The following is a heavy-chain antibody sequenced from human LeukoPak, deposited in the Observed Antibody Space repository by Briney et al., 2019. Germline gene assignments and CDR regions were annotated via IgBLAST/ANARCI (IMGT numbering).Heavy chain of an antibody. CDR3: AREFVLTGYYNENWFDP. V-gene: IGHV1-2*02. Sequence: ASVKVSCKASGYTFTGYYMHWVRQAPGQGDEWMGWINPNSGGTNYAQKFQGRVTMTRDTSISTAYMELSRLRSDDTAVYYCAREFVLTGYYNENWFDPWGQGTLVTVSS. J-gene: IGHJ5*02. CDR1: GYTFTGYY. CDR2: INPNSGGT. D-gene: IGHD3-9*01.